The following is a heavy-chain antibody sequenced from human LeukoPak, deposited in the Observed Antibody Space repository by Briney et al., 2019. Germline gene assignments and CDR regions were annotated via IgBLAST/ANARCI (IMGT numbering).Heavy chain of an antibody. CDR1: GFTFSSYT. V-gene: IGHV3-48*02. J-gene: IGHJ4*02. CDR2: ISSSGSTI. CDR3: GRAGDH. D-gene: IGHD3-10*01. Sequence: GGSLRLSCAASGFTFSSYTMNWVRQAPGKGLEWVSYISSSGSTIHYADSVKGRFIISRDNAKNSLYLQLNSLRDEDTAVYYCGRAGDHWGQRTLVTVSS.